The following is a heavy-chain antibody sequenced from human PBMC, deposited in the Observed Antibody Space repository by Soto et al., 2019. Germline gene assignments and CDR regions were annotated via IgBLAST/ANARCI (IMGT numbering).Heavy chain of an antibody. CDR3: VRDGTKNLRDRFDP. J-gene: IGHJ5*02. CDR2: IYATGST. Sequence: TSETLSVTCNVSGASLGGYYWSWIRQPPGKGLEWMGRIYATGSTDYNPSLKSRVTMSVDMSKKQFSLTLRSVTAADTAIYYCVRDGTKNLRDRFDPWGRGIFVTVSS. V-gene: IGHV4-4*07. D-gene: IGHD1-1*01. CDR1: GASLGGYY.